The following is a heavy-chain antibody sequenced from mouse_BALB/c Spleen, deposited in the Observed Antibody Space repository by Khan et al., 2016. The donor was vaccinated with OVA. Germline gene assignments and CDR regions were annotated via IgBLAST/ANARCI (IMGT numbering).Heavy chain of an antibody. D-gene: IGHD2-1*01. J-gene: IGHJ3*01. CDR3: ATLYGNEPY. CDR1: GFSLTNYG. CDR2: IWAGGST. Sequence: QVQLKQSGPGLVAPSQSLSITCTVSGFSLTNYGVHWLRQPPGKGLEWLGVIWAGGSTKYNSALMSRLSISKDNSKGQVFLKMNSLQTDDTAMYYCATLYGNEPYWGQGTLVTVSA. V-gene: IGHV2-9*02.